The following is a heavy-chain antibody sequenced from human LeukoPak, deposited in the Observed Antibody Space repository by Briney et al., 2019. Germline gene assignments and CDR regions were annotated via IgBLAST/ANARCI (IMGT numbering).Heavy chain of an antibody. CDR2: ISSSSSYI. D-gene: IGHD6-25*01. Sequence: GGSLRLSCAASGFTFSSYSMNWVRQAPGKGLEWVSSISSSSSYIYNADSVKGRFTISRDSAQHSLYLQMDSLRAEDTAVCYCARSSGIASYFDYWGQGTLVTVSS. J-gene: IGHJ4*01. CDR3: ARSSGIASYFDY. V-gene: IGHV3-21*01. CDR1: GFTFSSYS.